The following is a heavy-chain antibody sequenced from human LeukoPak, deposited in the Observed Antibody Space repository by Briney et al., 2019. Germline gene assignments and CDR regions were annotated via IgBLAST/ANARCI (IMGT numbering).Heavy chain of an antibody. J-gene: IGHJ6*02. CDR1: GGTFSSYA. Sequence: GASVTVSCKASGGTFSSYAISWVRQAPGQGLEWMGGIIPIFGTANYAQKFQGRVTITADESTSTAYMELSSLRSEDTAVYYCARDSRHYYGSGSTYYYYYGMDVWGQGTTVTVS. V-gene: IGHV1-69*13. CDR2: IIPIFGTA. D-gene: IGHD3-10*01. CDR3: ARDSRHYYGSGSTYYYYYGMDV.